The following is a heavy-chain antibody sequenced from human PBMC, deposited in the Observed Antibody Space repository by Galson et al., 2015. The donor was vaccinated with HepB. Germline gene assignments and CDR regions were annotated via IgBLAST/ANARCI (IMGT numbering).Heavy chain of an antibody. J-gene: IGHJ4*02. D-gene: IGHD3-9*01. CDR2: ISESGTYI. CDR3: ARRFDVLTGYSDS. V-gene: IGHV3-21*01. CDR1: GFTFSRYS. Sequence: SLRLSCAASGFTFSRYSMNWVRQAPGKGLEWVSSISESGTYIYYLDSVKGRFTISRDNAKDSLYLQMNSLRVDDTAVYYCARRFDVLTGYSDSWGQGTLVTVSS.